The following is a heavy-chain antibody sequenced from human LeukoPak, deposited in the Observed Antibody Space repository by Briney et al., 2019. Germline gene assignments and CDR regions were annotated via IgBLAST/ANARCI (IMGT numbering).Heavy chain of an antibody. CDR3: ARVIYYDSSGLDY. D-gene: IGHD3-22*01. Sequence: GGSLRLSCAASGFTFSSYSMNWVRQAPGKGLEWVSYISSSSSTIYYADSVKGRFTIPRDNAKNSLYLQMNSLRAEDTAVYYCARVIYYDSSGLDYWGQGTLVTVSS. CDR2: ISSSSSTI. J-gene: IGHJ4*02. CDR1: GFTFSSYS. V-gene: IGHV3-48*04.